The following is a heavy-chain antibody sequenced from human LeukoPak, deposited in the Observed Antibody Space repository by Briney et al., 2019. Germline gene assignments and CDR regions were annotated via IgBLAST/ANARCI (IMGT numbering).Heavy chain of an antibody. CDR1: GFTFSSYA. J-gene: IGHJ3*02. D-gene: IGHD2-15*01. Sequence: GGSLRLSCAASGFTFSSYAMHWVRQAPGKGMEWVAVISYDGSNKYYADSVKGRFTISRDNSKNTLYLQMNSLRAEDTAVYYCAKSAGMTPISLGAFDIWGQGTMVTVSS. CDR3: AKSAGMTPISLGAFDI. V-gene: IGHV3-30*04. CDR2: ISYDGSNK.